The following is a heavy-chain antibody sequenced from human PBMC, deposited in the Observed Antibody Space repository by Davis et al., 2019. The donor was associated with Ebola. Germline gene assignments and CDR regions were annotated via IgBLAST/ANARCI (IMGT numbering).Heavy chain of an antibody. J-gene: IGHJ6*02. V-gene: IGHV3-30*18. CDR3: AKYYSMVRETNYGMDV. Sequence: PGGSLRLSCAASGFTFSSYGMHWVRQAPGKGLEWVAVISYDGSNKYYADSVKGRFTISRDNSKNTLYLQMNSLRAEDTAVYYCAKYYSMVRETNYGMDVWGQGTTVTVSS. CDR2: ISYDGSNK. D-gene: IGHD3-10*01. CDR1: GFTFSSYG.